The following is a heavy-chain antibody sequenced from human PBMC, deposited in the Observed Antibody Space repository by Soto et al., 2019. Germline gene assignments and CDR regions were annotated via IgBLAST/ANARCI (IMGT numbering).Heavy chain of an antibody. J-gene: IGHJ6*02. CDR2: IYYSGST. CDR3: ARVDILTGYGCMDV. Sequence: PSETLSLTCSVSGDSISSGANYWSWIRQPPGKGLEWIGYIYYSGSTYYNPTLKSRVTISVDRSKNLFSLKLSSVTAADTAVYYCARVDILTGYGCMDVWGQGTTVTVSS. V-gene: IGHV4-30-4*01. CDR1: GDSISSGANY. D-gene: IGHD3-9*01.